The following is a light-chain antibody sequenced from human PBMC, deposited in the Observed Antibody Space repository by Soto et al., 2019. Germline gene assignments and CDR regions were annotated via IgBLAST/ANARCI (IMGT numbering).Light chain of an antibody. Sequence: DIQMTQSPSSLSASVGDRVTITCQASQDISDYLNWYQQKTGKAPKLLIYDASNLETGVPSRFSGSGSGTDFTITISSLQPEAIATYYCQQYDNLPLTFGGGTKVEIK. CDR1: QDISDY. J-gene: IGKJ4*01. CDR2: DAS. CDR3: QQYDNLPLT. V-gene: IGKV1-33*01.